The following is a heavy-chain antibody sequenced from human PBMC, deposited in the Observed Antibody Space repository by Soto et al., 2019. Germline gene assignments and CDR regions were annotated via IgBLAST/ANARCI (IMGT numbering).Heavy chain of an antibody. CDR3: ARGLGGVTGYHY. CDR1: GGSISSYY. J-gene: IGHJ4*02. D-gene: IGHD3-9*01. V-gene: IGHV4-59*01. CDR2: IYYSGST. Sequence: PSETLSLTCTVSGGSISSYYWSWIRQPPGKGLEWIGYIYYSGSTNYNPSLKSRVTISVDTSKNQFSLKLSSVTAADTAVYCCARGLGGVTGYHYWGQGTLVTVSS.